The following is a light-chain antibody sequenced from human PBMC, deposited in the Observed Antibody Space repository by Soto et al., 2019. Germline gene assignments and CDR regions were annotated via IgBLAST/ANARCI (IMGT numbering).Light chain of an antibody. V-gene: IGKV3-20*01. Sequence: EIVLTQSPDTLSLSPGERATLSCRASQSVRSNSLAWYQQKPGQAPRFLIYDASSRATGIPDRFSGSGSGTDFTLTISRLEPADFAVYYCQQYGSTPLTFGGGTKVDIK. CDR3: QQYGSTPLT. J-gene: IGKJ4*01. CDR1: QSVRSNS. CDR2: DAS.